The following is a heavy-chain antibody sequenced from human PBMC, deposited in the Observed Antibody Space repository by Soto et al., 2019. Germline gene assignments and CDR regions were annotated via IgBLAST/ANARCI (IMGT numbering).Heavy chain of an antibody. CDR2: IGPDGSNI. CDR3: GGDDNYYFDY. D-gene: IGHD1-1*01. Sequence: GGSLRLSCAASGFSFSSHSMHWVRQAPGKGLVGVSHIGPDGSNIWEADSVQGRFTISRDNARNRLYLQMNSLRDEDTAIYYSGGDDNYYFDYCGQGSLVTVYS. CDR1: GFSFSSHS. J-gene: IGHJ4*02. V-gene: IGHV3-74*01.